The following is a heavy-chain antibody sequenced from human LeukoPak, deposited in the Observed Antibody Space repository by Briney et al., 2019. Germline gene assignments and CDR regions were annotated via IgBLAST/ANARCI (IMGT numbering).Heavy chain of an antibody. CDR2: INHSGST. Sequence: SETLSLTCAVYGGSFSGYYWSWIRQPPGKGLEWIWEINHSGSTNYNPSLKSRVTISVDTSKNQFSLKLSSVTAADTAVYYCARGREKIAAAGRXDAFXIXXXXTMVTVSX. V-gene: IGHV4-34*01. CDR1: GGSFSGYY. J-gene: IGHJ3*02. D-gene: IGHD6-13*01. CDR3: ARGREKIAAAGRXDAFXI.